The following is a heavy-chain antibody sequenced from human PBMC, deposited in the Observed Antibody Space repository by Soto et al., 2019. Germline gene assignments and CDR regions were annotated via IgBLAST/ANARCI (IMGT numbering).Heavy chain of an antibody. CDR3: ARSVDYYDSSVPDAFDI. CDR1: GGSISSGGYY. D-gene: IGHD3-22*01. Sequence: SETLSLTCTVSGGSISSGGYYWSWIHQHPGKGLEGIGYIYYSGSTYYNPSLKSRVTISVDTSKNQFSLKLSSVTAADTAVYYCARSVDYYDSSVPDAFDIWGQGTMVTVSS. CDR2: IYYSGST. V-gene: IGHV4-31*03. J-gene: IGHJ3*02.